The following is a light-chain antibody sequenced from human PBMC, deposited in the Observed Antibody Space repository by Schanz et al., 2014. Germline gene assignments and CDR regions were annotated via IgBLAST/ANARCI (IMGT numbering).Light chain of an antibody. CDR2: DVS. Sequence: QSALTQPASVSGSPGQSITISCTGTSSDVGGYNYVSWYQQDPGKAPKLMIFDVSNRPSGVSNRFSGSKSGNTASLTISGLQAEDEADYYCSSYRRTATVAVFGTGTQLTVL. CDR3: SSYRRTATVAV. CDR1: SSDVGGYNY. V-gene: IGLV2-14*01. J-gene: IGLJ1*01.